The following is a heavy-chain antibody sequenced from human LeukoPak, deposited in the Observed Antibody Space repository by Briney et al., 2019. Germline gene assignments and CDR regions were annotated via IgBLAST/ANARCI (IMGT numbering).Heavy chain of an antibody. CDR2: TRNKANSYTT. Sequence: PGGSLRLSCAASGFNFSDHYMDWVRQAPGKGLEWVGRTRNKANSYTTEYAASVKGRFTISRDGSKNSLSLQMNSLRAEDTAVYYCTRSDSSGYCDYWGQGTLVTVSS. J-gene: IGHJ4*02. D-gene: IGHD3-22*01. CDR1: GFNFSDHY. V-gene: IGHV3-72*01. CDR3: TRSDSSGYCDY.